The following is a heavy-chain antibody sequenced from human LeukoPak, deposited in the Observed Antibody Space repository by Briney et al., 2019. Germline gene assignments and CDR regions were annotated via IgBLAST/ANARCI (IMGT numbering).Heavy chain of an antibody. CDR1: GGSISSYY. Sequence: SETLSLTCTVSGGSISSYYWSWIRQPPGKGLEWIGYIYYSGSTNYNPSPKSRVTISVDTSKNQFSLKLSSVTAADTAVYYCAREKRDGYGNDAFDIWGQGTMVTVSS. D-gene: IGHD5-24*01. CDR2: IYYSGST. J-gene: IGHJ3*02. CDR3: AREKRDGYGNDAFDI. V-gene: IGHV4-59*01.